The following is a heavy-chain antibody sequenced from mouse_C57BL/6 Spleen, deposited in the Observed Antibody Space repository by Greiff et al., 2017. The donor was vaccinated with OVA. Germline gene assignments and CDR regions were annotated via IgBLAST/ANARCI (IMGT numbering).Heavy chain of an antibody. Sequence: QVQLQQPGAELVMPGASVKLSCKASGYTFTSYWMHWVKQRPGQGLEWIGEIDPSDSYTNYNQKFKGKSTLTVDKSSSTAYMELRSLTSEDSAVYYCARYPYGNYEYWYFDVWGTGTTVTVSS. CDR2: IDPSDSYT. CDR1: GYTFTSYW. D-gene: IGHD2-1*01. J-gene: IGHJ1*03. CDR3: ARYPYGNYEYWYFDV. V-gene: IGHV1-69*01.